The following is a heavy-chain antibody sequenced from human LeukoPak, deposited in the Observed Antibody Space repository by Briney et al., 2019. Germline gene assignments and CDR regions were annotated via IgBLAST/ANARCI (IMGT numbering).Heavy chain of an antibody. V-gene: IGHV4-59*11. J-gene: IGHJ6*03. D-gene: IGHD5-18*01. CDR2: MFHSWTT. Sequence: SETLSLTWTVSGGSIKSHFWSWVRQPPGKRLEWIGYMFHSWTTNYNPSLKSRVTISVDTSKNQFSLKLSSVTAADTAVYYCARTTEGGYTYDYFYYYYMDVWGKGTTVTISS. CDR3: ARTTEGGYTYDYFYYYYMDV. CDR1: GGSIKSHF.